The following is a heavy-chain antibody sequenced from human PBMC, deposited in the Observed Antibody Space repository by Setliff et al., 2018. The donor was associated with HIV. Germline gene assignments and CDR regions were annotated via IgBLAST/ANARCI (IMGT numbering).Heavy chain of an antibody. CDR2: ISHSGNT. D-gene: IGHD1-26*01. Sequence: SETLSLTCTVSGDSINTHYWSWIRQPPGKGLEWIGCISHSGNTNFNPSLNSRVTISLDTSKNQFSLRLTSLTAADTATYYCARSTVGAGASFPWGRGILVTVSS. CDR1: GDSINTHY. CDR3: ARSTVGAGASFP. V-gene: IGHV4-59*11. J-gene: IGHJ5*02.